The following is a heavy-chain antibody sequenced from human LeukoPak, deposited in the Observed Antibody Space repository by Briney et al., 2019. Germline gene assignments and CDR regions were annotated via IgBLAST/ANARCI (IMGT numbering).Heavy chain of an antibody. CDR1: GGSFSGYY. V-gene: IGHV4-34*01. J-gene: IGHJ4*02. D-gene: IGHD3-9*01. CDR2: INHSGST. CDR3: ARQGRYFDWLQIDY. Sequence: SETLSLTCAVYGGSFSGYYWSWLRQPPGKGLEWIGEINHSGSTNYNPSLTSRVTISVDTSKNQFSLKLGSVTAADTAVYYCARQGRYFDWLQIDYWGQGTLVTVSS.